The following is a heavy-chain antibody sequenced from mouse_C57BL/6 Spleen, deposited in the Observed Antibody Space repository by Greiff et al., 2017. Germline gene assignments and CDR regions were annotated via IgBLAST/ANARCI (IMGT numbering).Heavy chain of an antibody. CDR3: ARYYYGSSSYYAMDY. V-gene: IGHV7-3*01. D-gene: IGHD1-1*01. CDR1: GFTFTDYY. J-gene: IGHJ4*01. Sequence: EVQGVESGGGLVQPGGSLSLSCAASGFTFTDYYMSWVRQPPGKALEWLGFIRNKANGYTTEYSASVKGRFTISRDNSQSILYLQMNALRAEDSATYYCARYYYGSSSYYAMDYWGQGTSVTVSS. CDR2: IRNKANGYTT.